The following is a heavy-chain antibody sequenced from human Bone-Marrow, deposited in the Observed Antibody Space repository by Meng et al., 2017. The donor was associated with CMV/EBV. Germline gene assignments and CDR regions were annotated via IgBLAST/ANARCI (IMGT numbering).Heavy chain of an antibody. CDR3: ARDLYCSSTSCCIRYDYYGMYV. Sequence: GESLKIPCAASGFNFDDYTMHWVRQAPGKGLEWVAVISYDGSNKYYADSVKGRFTISRDNAKNSLYLQMNSLRAEETAVYYCARDLYCSSTSCCIRYDYYGMYVWGQGTTVTVSS. J-gene: IGHJ6*02. CDR2: ISYDGSNK. D-gene: IGHD2-2*01. V-gene: IGHV3-30*04. CDR1: GFNFDDYT.